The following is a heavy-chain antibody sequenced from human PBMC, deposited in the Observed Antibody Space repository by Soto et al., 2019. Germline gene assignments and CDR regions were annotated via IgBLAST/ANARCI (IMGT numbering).Heavy chain of an antibody. Sequence: QVQLQESGPGLVKPSQTLSLTSTVSGGSISSGGYYWSWIRQHPGKGLEWIGYIYYSGSTYYNPSLKSRVTISVDTSKNQFSLKLSSVTAADTAVYYCARSPPVAGTLSWFDPWGQGTLVTVSS. CDR1: GGSISSGGYY. V-gene: IGHV4-31*03. CDR2: IYYSGST. CDR3: ARSPPVAGTLSWFDP. D-gene: IGHD6-19*01. J-gene: IGHJ5*02.